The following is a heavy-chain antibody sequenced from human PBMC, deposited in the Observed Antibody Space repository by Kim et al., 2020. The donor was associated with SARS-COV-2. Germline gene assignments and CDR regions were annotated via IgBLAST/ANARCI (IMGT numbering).Heavy chain of an antibody. D-gene: IGHD6-6*01. CDR2: INSDGCST. V-gene: IGHV3-74*01. CDR3: ARVFYSSSSRYYYYGMDV. J-gene: IGHJ6*02. CDR1: GFTFSSYW. Sequence: GGSLRLSCAASGFTFSSYWMHWVRQAPGKGLVWVSRINSDGCSTSYADSVKGRFTISRDNAKNTLYLQMNSLRAEDTAVYYCARVFYSSSSRYYYYGMDVWGQGTTVTVSS.